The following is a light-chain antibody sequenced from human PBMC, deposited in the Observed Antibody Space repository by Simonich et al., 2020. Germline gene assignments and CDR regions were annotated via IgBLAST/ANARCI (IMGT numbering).Light chain of an antibody. J-gene: IGLJ3*02. Sequence: SYELTQPSSVSVSPGQTARITCSGDELAKKYARWFQKKPGQAPVLVIYKDSERPSGIPERFSGSSSGTTVTLTISGAQVEDEADYYCYSAADNNLRVFGGGTKLTVL. V-gene: IGLV3-27*01. CDR2: KDS. CDR1: ELAKKY. CDR3: YSAADNNLRV.